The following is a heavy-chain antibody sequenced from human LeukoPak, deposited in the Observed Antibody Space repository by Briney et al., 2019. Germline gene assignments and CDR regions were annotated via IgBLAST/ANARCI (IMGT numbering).Heavy chain of an antibody. CDR2: ISSSGSTI. Sequence: GGSLRLSCAASGFTFSDYYMSWIRQAPGKGLEWVSYISSSGSTIYYADSVKGRFTISSDNAKNSLYLQMNRLRAEDTAVHYCARVLLLWFGELKDHTGGDSWGEGTLVTVSS. J-gene: IGHJ4*02. CDR1: GFTFSDYY. V-gene: IGHV3-11*01. CDR3: ARVLLLWFGELKDHTGGDS. D-gene: IGHD3-10*01.